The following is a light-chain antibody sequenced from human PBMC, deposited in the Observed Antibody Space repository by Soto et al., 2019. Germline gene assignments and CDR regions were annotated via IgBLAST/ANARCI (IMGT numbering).Light chain of an antibody. Sequence: DIQMTQSPSTLSASIGDRVTITCRASQNINNWIAWCQQKPGKAPKFLIYDASTLESGVPSRFSGSGFGTEFSLTISSLQPDDFGSYYCQHMRTFGQGTKVEMK. V-gene: IGKV1-5*01. CDR3: QHMRT. CDR1: QNINNW. CDR2: DAS. J-gene: IGKJ1*01.